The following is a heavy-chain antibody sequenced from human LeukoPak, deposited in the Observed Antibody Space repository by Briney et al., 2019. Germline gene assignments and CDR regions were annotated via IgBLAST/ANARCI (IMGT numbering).Heavy chain of an antibody. CDR2: IIPIFGTA. V-gene: IGHV1-69*13. J-gene: IGHJ4*02. CDR1: GGTFSSYA. D-gene: IGHD2-15*01. CDR3: ARGYCSGGSCYSDLLVYFDY. Sequence: ASVKVSCKASGGTFSSYAISWVRQAPGRGLEWMGGIIPIFGTANYAQKFQGRVTITADESTSTAYMELSSLRSEDTAVYYCARGYCSGGSCYSDLLVYFDYWGQGTLVTVSS.